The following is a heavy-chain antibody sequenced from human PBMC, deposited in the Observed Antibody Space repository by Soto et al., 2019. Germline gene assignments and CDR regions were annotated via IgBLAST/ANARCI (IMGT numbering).Heavy chain of an antibody. D-gene: IGHD2-15*01. CDR2: INPSGST. V-gene: IGHV4-34*01. CDR3: ARLRYCSGGSCGHFDY. J-gene: IGHJ4*02. CDR1: GGSFSGYY. Sequence: QVQLQQWGAGLLKPSETMTLTCAVYGGSFSGYYWSWIRQPPGKGLEWIREINPSGSTNYNPSLKSRGTISGDPSQNQYCLKLSYVTAADTAVYYCARLRYCSGGSCGHFDYWGQGTLVTVSS.